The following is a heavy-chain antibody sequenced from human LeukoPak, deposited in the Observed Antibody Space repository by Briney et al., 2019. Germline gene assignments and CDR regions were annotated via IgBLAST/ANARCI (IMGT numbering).Heavy chain of an antibody. CDR3: AKDGHSSQPYNWFDP. CDR1: GFTFSSYA. V-gene: IGHV3-23*01. Sequence: GGSLRLSCAASGFTFSSYAMSWVRQAPGKGLEWVSAISGSGGSTYYADSVKGRFTISRDDSKNTLYLQMNSQRAEDTAVYYCAKDGHSSQPYNWFDPWGQGTLVTVSS. CDR2: ISGSGGST. J-gene: IGHJ5*02. D-gene: IGHD4-4*01.